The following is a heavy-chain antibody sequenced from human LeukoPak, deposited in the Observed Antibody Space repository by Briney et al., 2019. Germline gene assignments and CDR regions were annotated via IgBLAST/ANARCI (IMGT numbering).Heavy chain of an antibody. CDR2: ISYDGSNK. J-gene: IGHJ4*02. D-gene: IGHD3-22*01. CDR1: GFTFSSYG. V-gene: IGHV3-30*03. Sequence: GKSLRLSCAASGFTFSSYGMHWVRQAPGKGLEWVAVISYDGSNKFYADSVKGRFTISRDTSKNTVHLQMNSLRAEDSAVYHCARDDMIVVVAGFDYWGQGTLVTVSS. CDR3: ARDDMIVVVAGFDY.